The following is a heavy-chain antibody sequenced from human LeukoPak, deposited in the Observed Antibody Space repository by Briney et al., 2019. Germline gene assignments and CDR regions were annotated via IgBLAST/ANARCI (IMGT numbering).Heavy chain of an antibody. V-gene: IGHV5-51*01. D-gene: IGHD2-2*02. J-gene: IGHJ5*02. CDR1: GYSFTSYW. CDR2: IYPGDSDT. CDR3: ARRYCSSTSCYTWFDP. Sequence: RESLKISCKGSGYSFTSYWIGWVRQMPGKGLEWMGIIYPGDSDTRYSPSFQGQVTTSADKSISTAYLQWSSLKASDTAMYYCARRYCSSTSCYTWFDPWGQGTLVTVSS.